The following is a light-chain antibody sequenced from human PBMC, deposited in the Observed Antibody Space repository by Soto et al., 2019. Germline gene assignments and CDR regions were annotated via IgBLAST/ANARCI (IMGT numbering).Light chain of an antibody. CDR3: SSYTTFSTWV. V-gene: IGLV2-14*01. J-gene: IGLJ3*02. CDR2: DVT. CDR1: SSDVGGYNY. Sequence: QSALTQPASVSGSPGQSITISCTGTSSDVGGYNYVSWYQQHPRKAPKLMIYDVTNRPSGVSNRFSGSKSGNTASLTISGLQAEDEADYYCSSYTTFSTWVFGGGTKLTVL.